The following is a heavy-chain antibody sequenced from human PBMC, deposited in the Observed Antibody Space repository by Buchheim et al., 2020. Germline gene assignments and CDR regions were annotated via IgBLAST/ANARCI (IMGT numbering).Heavy chain of an antibody. CDR3: ARENYYDSSGYYYYYYGMDV. CDR1: GGTFSSYA. V-gene: IGHV1-69*04. Sequence: QVQLVQSGAEVKKPGSSVKVSCKASGGTFSSYAISWVRQAPGQGLEWMGRIIPILGIANYAQKFQGRVTITADKSTGTAYMELSSLRSEDTAVYYCARENYYDSSGYYYYYYGMDVWGQGTT. CDR2: IIPILGIA. D-gene: IGHD3-22*01. J-gene: IGHJ6*02.